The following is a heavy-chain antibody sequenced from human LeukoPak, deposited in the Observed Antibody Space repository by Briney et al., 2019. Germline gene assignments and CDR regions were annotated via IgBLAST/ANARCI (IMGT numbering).Heavy chain of an antibody. J-gene: IGHJ4*02. CDR3: AREGDSSWGYFDY. CDR1: GGTFSSYV. Sequence: RASVKVSCKASGGTFSSYVISWVRQAPGQGLEWMGWINTNTGNPTYAQGFTGRFVFSLDTSVSTAYLQISSLKAEDTAVYYCAREGDSSWGYFDYWGQGTLVTVSS. CDR2: INTNTGNP. D-gene: IGHD3-22*01. V-gene: IGHV7-4-1*02.